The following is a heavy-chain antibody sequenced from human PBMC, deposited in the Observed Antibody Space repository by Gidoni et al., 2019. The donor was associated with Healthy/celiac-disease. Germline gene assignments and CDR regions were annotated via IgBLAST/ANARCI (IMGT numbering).Heavy chain of an antibody. CDR2: ISSSSSYI. CDR1: GFTFSSYS. J-gene: IGHJ5*02. CDR3: ARDRNPTGIAAEGYWFDP. Sequence: EVQLVESGGGLVKPGGSLRLSCAASGFTFSSYSMNWVRQAPGKGLEWVSSISSSSSYIYYADSVKGRFTISRDNAKNSLYLQMNSLRAEDTAVYYCARDRNPTGIAAEGYWFDPWGQGTLVTVSS. D-gene: IGHD6-13*01. V-gene: IGHV3-21*01.